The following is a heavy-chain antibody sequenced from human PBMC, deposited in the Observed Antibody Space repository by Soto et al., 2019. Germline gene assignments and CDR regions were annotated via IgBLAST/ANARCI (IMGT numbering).Heavy chain of an antibody. D-gene: IGHD6-19*01. CDR1: GGSISRYY. V-gene: IGHV4-59*01. Sequence: PSETLSLTCTVSGGSISRYYWSWIRQPPGKGLEWIGYMYNTGSTVYNPSFKSRVTISVDTSKNQFSLKLNSVTAADTAVYYCARQQWLVLNAFDIWGQGTMVTVSS. CDR3: ARQQWLVLNAFDI. CDR2: MYNTGST. J-gene: IGHJ3*02.